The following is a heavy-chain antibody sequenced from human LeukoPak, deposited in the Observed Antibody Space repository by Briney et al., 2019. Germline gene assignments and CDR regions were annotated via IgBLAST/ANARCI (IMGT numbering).Heavy chain of an antibody. CDR2: MNPNSGNT. D-gene: IGHD2-2*02. CDR3: ARGTPFCGSASCYNY. J-gene: IGHJ4*02. Sequence: WASVKVSCRASGYTFTSSDINWVRQATGRGLEWMGWMNPNSGNTGYAHRFQGRVTMTRDTSISTAYMELSSLTSEDTAVHYCARGTPFCGSASCYNYWGQGTLVTVSS. CDR1: GYTFTSSD. V-gene: IGHV1-8*01.